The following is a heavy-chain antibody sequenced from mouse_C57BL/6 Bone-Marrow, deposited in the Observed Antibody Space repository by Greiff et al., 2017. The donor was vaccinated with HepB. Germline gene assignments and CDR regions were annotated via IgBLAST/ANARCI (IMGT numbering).Heavy chain of an antibody. V-gene: IGHV1-55*01. CDR1: GYTFTSYW. J-gene: IGHJ4*01. CDR2: IYPGSGST. CDR3: ATIYYYGLYAMDY. Sequence: QVQLKESGAELVKPGASVKMSCKASGYTFTSYWITWVKQRPGQGLEWIGDIYPGSGSTNYNEKFKSKATLTVDTSSSTAYMQLSSLTSEDSAVYYCATIYYYGLYAMDYWGQGTSVTVSS. D-gene: IGHD1-1*01.